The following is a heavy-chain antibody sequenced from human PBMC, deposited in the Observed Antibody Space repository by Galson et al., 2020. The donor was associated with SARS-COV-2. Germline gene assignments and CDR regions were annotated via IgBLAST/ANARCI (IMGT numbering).Heavy chain of an antibody. V-gene: IGHV1-2*02. J-gene: IGHJ4*02. CDR3: ARDLNLMGSYSTGWA. D-gene: IGHD6-19*01. CDR1: GYTFTGYY. CDR2: INPKSGTT. Sequence: ASVKVSCKASGYTFTGYYIFWVRQAPGQGLEWMGWINPKSGTTNYEQNFQGRVTMTRETSISTAYMELSGLRADDTALYFCARDLNLMGSYSTGWAWGQGTLVTVSS.